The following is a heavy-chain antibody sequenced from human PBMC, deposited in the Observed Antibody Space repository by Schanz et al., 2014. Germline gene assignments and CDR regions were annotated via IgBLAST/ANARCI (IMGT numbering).Heavy chain of an antibody. V-gene: IGHV3-74*01. Sequence: EVQLLESGGALEQPGGSLRLSCAVSGFSVSTNYMSWVRQAPGKGLEWVSRTSNDGSFTTFADSVKGRFTISRDNAKNTLYLQMNSLRAEDTAVYYCVRDTDYHFDYWGQGTLVTVSS. CDR1: GFSVSTNY. J-gene: IGHJ4*02. CDR3: VRDTDYHFDY. CDR2: TSNDGSFT. D-gene: IGHD4-17*01.